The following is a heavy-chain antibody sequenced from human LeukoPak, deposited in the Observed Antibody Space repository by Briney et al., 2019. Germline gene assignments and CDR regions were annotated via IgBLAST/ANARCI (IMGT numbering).Heavy chain of an antibody. V-gene: IGHV4-34*01. CDR3: ARGRPGGSGSYYRLDY. CDR2: INHSGST. D-gene: IGHD3-10*01. J-gene: IGHJ4*02. CDR1: GGSISSYY. Sequence: SETLSLTCTVSGGSISSYYWSWIRQPPGKGLEWIGEINHSGSTNYNPSLKSRVTISVDTSKNQFSLKLSSVTAADTAVYYCARGRPGGSGSYYRLDYWGQGTLVTVSS.